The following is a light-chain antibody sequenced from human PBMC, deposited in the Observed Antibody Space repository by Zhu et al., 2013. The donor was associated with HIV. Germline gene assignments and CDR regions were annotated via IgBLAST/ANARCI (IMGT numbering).Light chain of an antibody. J-gene: IGKJ1*01. Sequence: EVVLMQSPGTLSLSPGESATLSCRASPSASTSYFAWYQVKPGQPPRLLITGSSNRATGIPDRFSGSGSGTDFTLTISRLEPEDSAVYYCQQYGNSPPWTFGQGTKVEIK. CDR3: QQYGNSPPWT. CDR2: GSS. CDR1: PSASTSY. V-gene: IGKV3-20*01.